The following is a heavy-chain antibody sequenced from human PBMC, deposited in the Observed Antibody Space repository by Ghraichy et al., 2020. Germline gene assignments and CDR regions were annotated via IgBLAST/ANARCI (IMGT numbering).Heavy chain of an antibody. D-gene: IGHD3-10*01. CDR3: ARTYYTGSGNYANESSVELDS. CDR2: INTNTGNP. CDR1: GYRFIRYA. J-gene: IGHJ4*02. Sequence: ASVKVSCKASGYRFIRYAMNWVRQAPGQGLEWMGWINTNTGNPTYAQGFTGRFVFSLDTSLSTAYLQISSLKAEDTAVYYCARTYYTGSGNYANESSVELDSWGLGTLVTVSS. V-gene: IGHV7-4-1*02.